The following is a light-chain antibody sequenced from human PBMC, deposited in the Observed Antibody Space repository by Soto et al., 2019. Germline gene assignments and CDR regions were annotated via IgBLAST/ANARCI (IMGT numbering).Light chain of an antibody. J-gene: IGKJ4*01. V-gene: IGKV3-20*01. Sequence: EIVLTQSPATLSLSPGERATLSCRASQSVSSTYLVWYQQKPGQAPRLLISGASRRATGIPDRFSGSGSGTDFTLTISSLEPEDFAVYYCQQYGKSPLTFGGGTKVDIK. CDR2: GAS. CDR3: QQYGKSPLT. CDR1: QSVSSTY.